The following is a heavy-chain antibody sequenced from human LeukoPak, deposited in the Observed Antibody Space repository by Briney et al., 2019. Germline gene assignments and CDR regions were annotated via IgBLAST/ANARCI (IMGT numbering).Heavy chain of an antibody. J-gene: IGHJ6*03. CDR3: ARAGFGPQGYYYYMDV. Sequence: SETLSLTCTVSGGSISSSSYYWGWIRQPPGKGLEWIGSIYYSGSTYYNPSLKSRVTISVDTSKNQFSLKLSSVTAADTAVYYCARAGFGPQGYYYYMDVWGKGTTVTVSS. D-gene: IGHD3/OR15-3a*01. CDR2: IYYSGST. V-gene: IGHV4-39*07. CDR1: GGSISSSSYY.